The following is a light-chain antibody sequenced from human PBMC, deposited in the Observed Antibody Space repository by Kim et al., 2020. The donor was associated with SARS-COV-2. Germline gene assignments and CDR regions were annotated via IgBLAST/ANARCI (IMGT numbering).Light chain of an antibody. CDR3: QHYNGWPQT. V-gene: IGKV3-15*01. CDR2: GAS. Sequence: VSGERRATHCCRASQGVSSNLAWYQQTPGEAPSILVCGASTRAAGIPVRCSGSGSGTEFTITSSSLQSEDFAVYYWQHYNGWPQTFGQGTKLEI. CDR1: QGVSSN. J-gene: IGKJ2*01.